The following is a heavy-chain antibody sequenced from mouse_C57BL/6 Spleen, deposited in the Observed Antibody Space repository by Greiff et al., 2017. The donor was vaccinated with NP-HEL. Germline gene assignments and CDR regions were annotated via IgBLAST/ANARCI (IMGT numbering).Heavy chain of an antibody. Sequence: EVKLVESGAELVRPGASVKLSCTASGFNIKDDYMHWVKQRPEQGLEWIGWIDPENGDTEYASKFQGKATITADTSSNTAYLQLSSLTSEETAVYYGTTFYSNYGAYWGQGTLVTVSA. CDR2: IDPENGDT. V-gene: IGHV14-4*01. CDR1: GFNIKDDY. CDR3: TTFYSNYGAY. J-gene: IGHJ3*01. D-gene: IGHD2-5*01.